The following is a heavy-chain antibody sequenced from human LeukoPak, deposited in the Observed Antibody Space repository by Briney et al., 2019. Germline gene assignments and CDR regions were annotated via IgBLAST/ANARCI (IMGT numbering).Heavy chain of an antibody. CDR3: ARVTGYMIEDYFDY. D-gene: IGHD3-22*01. J-gene: IGHJ4*02. CDR1: GDSISTFY. V-gene: IGHV4-59*01. Sequence: PSETLSLTCTVFGDSISTFYWSWIRQPPGKGLEWIGYIYYSGSTNYNPSLKSRVTISVDTSKNQFSLRLSSVTAADTAVYYCARVTGYMIEDYFDYWGQGTLVTVSS. CDR2: IYYSGST.